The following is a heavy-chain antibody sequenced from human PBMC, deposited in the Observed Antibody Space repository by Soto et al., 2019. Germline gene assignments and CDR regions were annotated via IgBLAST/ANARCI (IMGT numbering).Heavy chain of an antibody. CDR2: IYYSGST. CDR1: GVSISSGGYY. CDR3: AREYYYDSSGFDY. Sequence: SETLSLTCTVSGVSISSGGYYWTWIRRHPQKGLEWIGHIYYSGSTYYNPSLKSRVTVSVGTSKNQFSLKLSSVTAADTAVYYCAREYYYDSSGFDYWGQGTLVTVSS. V-gene: IGHV4-31*03. J-gene: IGHJ4*02. D-gene: IGHD3-22*01.